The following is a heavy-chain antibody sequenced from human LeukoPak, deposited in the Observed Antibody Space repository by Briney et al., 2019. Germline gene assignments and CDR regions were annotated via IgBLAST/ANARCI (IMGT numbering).Heavy chain of an antibody. Sequence: GGSLRLSCAASGFTFSSYAMSWVRQAPGKGLEWVSAISGSGGSTYYADSVKGRFTISRDNSKNTLYLQMNSLRAEDTAVYYCAKWGGAEQQLEPFDYWGQGTLVTVSS. CDR2: ISGSGGST. CDR3: AKWGGAEQQLEPFDY. J-gene: IGHJ4*02. D-gene: IGHD6-13*01. CDR1: GFTFSSYA. V-gene: IGHV3-23*01.